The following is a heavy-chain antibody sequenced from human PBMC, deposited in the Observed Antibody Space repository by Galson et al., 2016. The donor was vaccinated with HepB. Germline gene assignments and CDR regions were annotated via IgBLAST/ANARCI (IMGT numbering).Heavy chain of an antibody. CDR2: IYYTGST. CDR1: GASVNLGGYL. V-gene: IGHV4-61*08. J-gene: IGHJ4*02. D-gene: IGHD3-10*01. CDR3: ARARGRGFGEFPEAYFDF. Sequence: DTLSLTCSVSGASVNLGGYLWSWIRQPPGQGLQWIGYIYYTGSTHYNPSVKSQVSMSMDTSNNQFSLKVTCVTAADTALYYCARARGRGFGEFPEAYFDFWGQGTLVSVSS.